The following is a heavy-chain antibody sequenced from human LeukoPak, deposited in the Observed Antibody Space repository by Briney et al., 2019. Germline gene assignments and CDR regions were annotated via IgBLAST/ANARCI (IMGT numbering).Heavy chain of an antibody. J-gene: IGHJ5*02. D-gene: IGHD6-6*01. CDR3: ARRIAARPRGYWFDP. CDR2: INHSGST. CDR1: GGSFSGYY. V-gene: IGHV4-34*01. Sequence: KPSETLSLTCAVYGGSFSGYYWSWIRQPPGKGLEWIGEINHSGSTNYNPSLKSRVTISVDTSKNQFSLKVSSVTAADTAVYYCARRIAARPRGYWFDPWGQGTLVTASS.